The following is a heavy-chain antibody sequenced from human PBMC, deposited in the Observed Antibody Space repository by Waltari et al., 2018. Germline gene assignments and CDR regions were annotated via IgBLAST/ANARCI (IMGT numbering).Heavy chain of an antibody. CDR2: IYYSGST. D-gene: IGHD2-15*01. CDR1: GGSISHNTYY. V-gene: IGHV4-39*07. CDR3: ARDVVIMENWFDP. Sequence: QLQLQESGPGLEKPSETLSLTCTVSGGSISHNTYYWGWIRQPPGKGLEWIGSIYYSGSTYYNPSLRSRVTIVVDTSKNQFSLKLTSVTAADTAVYYCARDVVIMENWFDPWGQGTLVTVSS. J-gene: IGHJ5*02.